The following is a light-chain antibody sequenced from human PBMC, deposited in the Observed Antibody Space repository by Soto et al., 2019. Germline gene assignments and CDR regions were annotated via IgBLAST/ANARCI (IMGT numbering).Light chain of an antibody. V-gene: IGKV1-17*01. CDR1: HDIKND. Sequence: DIQMTQSPSSLSASVGDRVTITCRASHDIKNDLDWYQQKPGKGPKRLIYAASSLQSGVPSRFSGSGSGTEITLTISSPQSEDFATYYCLQHNSYSWTFGQGTKVEIK. CDR2: AAS. J-gene: IGKJ1*01. CDR3: LQHNSYSWT.